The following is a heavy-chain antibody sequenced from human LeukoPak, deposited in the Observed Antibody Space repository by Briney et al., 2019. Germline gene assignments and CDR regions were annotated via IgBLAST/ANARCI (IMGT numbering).Heavy chain of an antibody. V-gene: IGHV3-21*01. CDR3: AREGGIVGATTMTDFDY. CDR1: GFTFSSYS. J-gene: IGHJ4*02. D-gene: IGHD1-26*01. Sequence: GGSLRLSCAASGFTFSSYSMNWVRQAPGKGLEWVSSISSSSSYIYYADSAKGRFTISRDNAKNSLYLQMNSLRAEDTAVYYCAREGGIVGATTMTDFDYWGQGTLVTVSS. CDR2: ISSSSSYI.